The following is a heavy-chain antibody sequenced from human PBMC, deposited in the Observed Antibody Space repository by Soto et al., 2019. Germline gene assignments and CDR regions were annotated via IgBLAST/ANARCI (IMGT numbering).Heavy chain of an antibody. V-gene: IGHV4-59*01. Sequence: SETLSLTCTVSGGSISSYYWSWIRQTPGKGLEWIGYIYYSGSTNYNPSLKSRVTISVDTSKNQFSLKLSSVTAADTAVYYCARGITMVRGGLFDYWGQGTLVTVSS. CDR3: ARGITMVRGGLFDY. D-gene: IGHD3-10*01. CDR2: IYYSGST. CDR1: GGSISSYY. J-gene: IGHJ4*02.